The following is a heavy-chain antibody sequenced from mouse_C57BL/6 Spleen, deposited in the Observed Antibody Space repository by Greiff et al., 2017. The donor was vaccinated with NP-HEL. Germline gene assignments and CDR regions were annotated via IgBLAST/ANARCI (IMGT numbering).Heavy chain of an antibody. V-gene: IGHV5-9-1*02. Sequence: EVQLVESGEGLVKPGGSLKLSCAASGFTFSSYAMSWVRQTPEKRLEWVAYISSGGDYIYYADTVKGRFTISRDNARNTLYLQMSSLKSEDTAMYYCTRGTIYYDYDVGYAMDYWGQGTSVTVSS. CDR2: ISSGGDYI. J-gene: IGHJ4*01. CDR3: TRGTIYYDYDVGYAMDY. CDR1: GFTFSSYA. D-gene: IGHD2-4*01.